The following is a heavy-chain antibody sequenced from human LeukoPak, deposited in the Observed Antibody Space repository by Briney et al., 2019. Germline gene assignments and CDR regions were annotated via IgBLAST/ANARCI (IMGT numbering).Heavy chain of an antibody. D-gene: IGHD3-10*01. CDR3: ARDFSGSYMVAFDY. V-gene: IGHV4-39*07. CDR2: IYYSGST. Sequence: SETLSLTCTVSGGSISSSSYYWGWIRQPPGKGLEWIGSIYYSGSTYYNPSLKSRVTISVDTSKNQFSLKLSSVTAADTAVYYCARDFSGSYMVAFDYWGQGTLVTVSS. J-gene: IGHJ4*02. CDR1: GGSISSSSYY.